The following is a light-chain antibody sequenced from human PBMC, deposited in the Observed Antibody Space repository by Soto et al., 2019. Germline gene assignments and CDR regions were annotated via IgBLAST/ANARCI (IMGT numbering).Light chain of an antibody. J-gene: IGKJ3*01. V-gene: IGKV2-28*01. Sequence: DIVMTQSPLSLPVTPGEPASISCRSSQSLLHSNGYNYLDWYLQKPGQSPQLLIYLGSNRASGVTVRFSGSGSGTDFTLKISRVEAEDVGVYYCMQALQTPFTFGPGTKVDIK. CDR3: MQALQTPFT. CDR1: QSLLHSNGYNY. CDR2: LGS.